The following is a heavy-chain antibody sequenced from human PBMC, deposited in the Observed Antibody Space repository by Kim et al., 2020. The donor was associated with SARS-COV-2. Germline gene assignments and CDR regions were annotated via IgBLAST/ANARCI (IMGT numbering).Heavy chain of an antibody. CDR3: ARRGIAAAGPHY. V-gene: IGHV5-51*01. D-gene: IGHD6-13*01. Sequence: TYSPSFAGQVTISADKSISTAYLQWSSLKASDTAMYYCARRGIAAAGPHYWGQGTLVTVSS. J-gene: IGHJ4*02.